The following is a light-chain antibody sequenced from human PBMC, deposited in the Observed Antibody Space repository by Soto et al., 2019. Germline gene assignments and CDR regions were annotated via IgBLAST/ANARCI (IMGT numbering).Light chain of an antibody. V-gene: IGKV3D-15*01. CDR1: QSVSSY. Sequence: QSPPTLSLSPGERATLSCRASQSVSSYLAWYQQKPGQAPRLLIYDATNRATGTPARFSGSGSGTDFTLTISSLQSEDFAVYYCQQYNNWPPLTFGGGTNVDI. CDR3: QQYNNWPPLT. J-gene: IGKJ4*01. CDR2: DAT.